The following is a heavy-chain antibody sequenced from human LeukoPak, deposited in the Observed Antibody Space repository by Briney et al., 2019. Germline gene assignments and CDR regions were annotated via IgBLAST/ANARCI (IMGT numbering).Heavy chain of an antibody. J-gene: IGHJ4*02. CDR2: ISGSGGST. CDR3: ASNREGITIFGVVITNFDY. V-gene: IGHV3-23*01. D-gene: IGHD3-3*01. CDR1: GFTFSSYA. Sequence: GGSLRLSCAASGFTFSSYAMSWVRQAPGKGLEWVSAISGSGGSTYYADSVKGRFTISRDNSKNTLYLQMNSLRAEDTAVYYCASNREGITIFGVVITNFDYWGQGTLVTVSS.